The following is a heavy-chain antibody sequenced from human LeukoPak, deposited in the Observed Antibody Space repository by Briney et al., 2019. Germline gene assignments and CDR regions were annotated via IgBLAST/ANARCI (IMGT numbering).Heavy chain of an antibody. V-gene: IGHV3-21*01. Sequence: GGSLRLSCAASGFTFSSYSVNWVRQAPGKGLEWVSSISSSSSYIYYADSVKGRFTISRDNAKNSLYLQMNSLRAEDTAVYYCARSDYVWGSYRYSFDYWGQGTLVTVSS. CDR1: GFTFSSYS. CDR3: ARSDYVWGSYRYSFDY. J-gene: IGHJ4*02. CDR2: ISSSSSYI. D-gene: IGHD3-16*02.